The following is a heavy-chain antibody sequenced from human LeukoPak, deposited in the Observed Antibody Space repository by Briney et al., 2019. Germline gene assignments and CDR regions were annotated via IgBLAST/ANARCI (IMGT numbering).Heavy chain of an antibody. CDR2: IYYSGST. CDR3: ARDSRGYCSSTSCYGEGGYFDY. CDR1: GGSISSYY. J-gene: IGHJ4*02. V-gene: IGHV4-59*01. Sequence: SETLSLTCTVSGGSISSYYWSWIRQPPGKGLEWIGYIYYSGSTNYNPSLKSRVTISVDTSKNQFSLKLSSVTAADTAVYYCARDSRGYCSSTSCYGEGGYFDYWGQGTLVTVSS. D-gene: IGHD2-2*01.